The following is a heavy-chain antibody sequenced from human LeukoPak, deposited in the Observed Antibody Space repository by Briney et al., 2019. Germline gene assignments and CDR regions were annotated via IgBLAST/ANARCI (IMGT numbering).Heavy chain of an antibody. CDR2: IYSGGST. CDR1: GFTVSSNY. CDR3: ARDAKSSYCSGGSCYVDY. V-gene: IGHV3-53*01. Sequence: GGSLRLSCAASGFTVSSNYMSWVRQAPGKGLEWVSVIYSGGSTYYADSVKGRFTISRDNSKNTLYLQMNSLRAEDTAVYYCARDAKSSYCSGGSCYVDYWGQGTLVTVPS. J-gene: IGHJ4*02. D-gene: IGHD2-15*01.